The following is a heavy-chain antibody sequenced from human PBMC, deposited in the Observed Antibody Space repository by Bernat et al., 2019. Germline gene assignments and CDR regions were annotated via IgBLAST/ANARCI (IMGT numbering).Heavy chain of an antibody. V-gene: IGHV3-23*01. J-gene: IGHJ4*02. CDR1: GFTFSSYA. CDR2: ISGSGDST. CDR3: AKARGTSRIARNTDY. Sequence: EVQLLESGGALVQPGGSLRLSCAASGFTFSSYAMSWVRQAPGQGLEWVSAISGSGDSTFYADSVKGRFTISRDNSKNTLYMQMNSLRAEDTALYYCAKARGTSRIARNTDYWGQGTLVTVSS. D-gene: IGHD1-14*01.